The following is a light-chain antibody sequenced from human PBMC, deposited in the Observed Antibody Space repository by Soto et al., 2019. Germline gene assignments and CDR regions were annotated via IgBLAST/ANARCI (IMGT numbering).Light chain of an antibody. J-gene: IGLJ1*01. CDR3: SSYTSISTPHV. V-gene: IGLV2-14*01. CDR2: EVS. Sequence: QSALTQPASVSGSPGQSITISCTGTSSDVGGYNYVSWYQQHPGKAPKLMIYEVSNRPSGVSNRFSGSKSDNTASLTISGLQAEDEADYYCSSYTSISTPHVFGTGTKVTVL. CDR1: SSDVGGYNY.